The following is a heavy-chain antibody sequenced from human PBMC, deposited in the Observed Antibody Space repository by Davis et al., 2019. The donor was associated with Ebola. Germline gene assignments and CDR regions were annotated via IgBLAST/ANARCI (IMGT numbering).Heavy chain of an antibody. CDR1: GASISSGDCY. CDR3: ARAPSGYYDSSGYQ. V-gene: IGHV4-30-4*08. J-gene: IGHJ4*02. D-gene: IGHD3-22*01. Sequence: SETLSLTCSVSGASISSGDCYWSWIRQHPGKGPEWIGYAYHSGSAYYNPSLKSRVSISVDTSKNQFSLKLSSVTAADTAVYYCARAPSGYYDSSGYQWGQGTLVTVSS. CDR2: AYHSGSA.